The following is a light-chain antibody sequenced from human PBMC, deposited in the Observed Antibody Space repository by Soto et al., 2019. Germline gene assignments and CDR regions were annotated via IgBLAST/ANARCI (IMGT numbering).Light chain of an antibody. Sequence: EIVVTRSPATLSLSPGERATLSCRASQSVSSYLAWYQQKPGQAPRLLIYDASNRATGIPARFSGSGSGTDFTLTISSLEPEDFAVYYCQQRSNWPWTFGQGTKVDI. V-gene: IGKV3-11*01. CDR3: QQRSNWPWT. CDR2: DAS. CDR1: QSVSSY. J-gene: IGKJ1*01.